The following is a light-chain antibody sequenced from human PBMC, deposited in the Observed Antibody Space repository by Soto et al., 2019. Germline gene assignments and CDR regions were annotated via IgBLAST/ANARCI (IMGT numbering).Light chain of an antibody. V-gene: IGKV3-11*01. Sequence: EIVLTQSPATLSLSPGERATLSCRASQSVSGYLDWYQQKPGQAPRLLIYDASKRATGTPARFSGSGSGTDFTLTISSLEPEDFAVYYCQQRTNWPPWTFGQGTKVEIK. J-gene: IGKJ1*01. CDR3: QQRTNWPPWT. CDR2: DAS. CDR1: QSVSGY.